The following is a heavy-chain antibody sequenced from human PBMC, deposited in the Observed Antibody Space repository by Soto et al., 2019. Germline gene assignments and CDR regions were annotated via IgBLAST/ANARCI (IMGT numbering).Heavy chain of an antibody. D-gene: IGHD6-6*01. Sequence: PGGSLRLSCAASGFTFSSYAMSWVRQAPGKGLEWVSAISGSGGSTYYADSVKGRFTISRDNSKNTLYLQMNGLRAEDTAVYYCAKVVAARLSYYFDYWGQGTLVTVSS. CDR1: GFTFSSYA. CDR2: ISGSGGST. J-gene: IGHJ4*02. CDR3: AKVVAARLSYYFDY. V-gene: IGHV3-23*01.